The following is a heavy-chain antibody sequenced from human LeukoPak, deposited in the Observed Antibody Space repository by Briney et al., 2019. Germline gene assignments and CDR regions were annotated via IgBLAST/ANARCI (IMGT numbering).Heavy chain of an antibody. Sequence: ASVKVSCTASGYTFTSYDINWVRQATGQGLEWMGWMNPNSGNTGYAQKFQGRVTMTRNTSISTAYMELSSLRSEDTAVYYCARGRSGSSGYYLADYYYYMDVWGKGTTVTVSS. CDR3: ARGRSGSSGYYLADYYYYMDV. CDR2: MNPNSGNT. D-gene: IGHD3-22*01. CDR1: GYTFTSYD. V-gene: IGHV1-8*01. J-gene: IGHJ6*03.